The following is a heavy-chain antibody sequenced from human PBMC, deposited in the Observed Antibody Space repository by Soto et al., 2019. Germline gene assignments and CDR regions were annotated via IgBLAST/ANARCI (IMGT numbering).Heavy chain of an antibody. CDR1: GGTFSSYT. D-gene: IGHD3-10*01. Sequence: GASVKVSCKASGGTFSSYTISWVRQAPGQGLEWMGRIIPILGIANYAQKFQGRVTIIADRSTNTTYMQLSSLRSEDTALYYCATSYGSGSRPFDSWGQGTPVTVSS. J-gene: IGHJ4*02. CDR2: IIPILGIA. CDR3: ATSYGSGSRPFDS. V-gene: IGHV1-69*02.